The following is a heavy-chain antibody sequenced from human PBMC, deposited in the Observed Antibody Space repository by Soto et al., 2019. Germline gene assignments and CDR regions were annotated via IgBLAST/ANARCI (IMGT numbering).Heavy chain of an antibody. Sequence: SETLSLTCAVSGGSISSSNWWSWVRQPPGKGLEWIGEIYHSGSTNYNPSLKSRVTISVDKSKNQFSLKLSSVTAADTAVYYCARGGDGYNYGNFDYWGQGTLVTVSS. CDR1: GGSISSSNW. J-gene: IGHJ4*02. CDR2: IYHSGST. CDR3: ARGGDGYNYGNFDY. D-gene: IGHD5-12*01. V-gene: IGHV4-4*02.